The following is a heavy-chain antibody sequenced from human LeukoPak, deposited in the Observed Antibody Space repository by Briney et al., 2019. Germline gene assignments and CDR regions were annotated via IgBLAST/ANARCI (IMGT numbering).Heavy chain of an antibody. D-gene: IGHD3-10*01. Sequence: PGGSLRLSCAASGFTFSSYWMSWIRQAPGKGLEWVANIKQDGSEKQYVNSVKGRFTISRDNVKNSLYLQMNSLRVEDTAAYYCAKASRGPGETYWGQGNLVTVSS. J-gene: IGHJ4*02. V-gene: IGHV3-7*01. CDR2: IKQDGSEK. CDR3: AKASRGPGETY. CDR1: GFTFSSYW.